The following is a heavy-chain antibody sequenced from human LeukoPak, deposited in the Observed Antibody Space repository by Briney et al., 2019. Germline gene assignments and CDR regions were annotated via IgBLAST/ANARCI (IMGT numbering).Heavy chain of an antibody. CDR3: ARGGWLPLPDY. J-gene: IGHJ4*02. V-gene: IGHV4-59*01. Sequence: PSETLSLTCTVSGASISNYFWSWIRQPPGKGLEWIGYIYYSGSTNYNPSLKSRVTISVDTSKNQFSLKLSSVTAADTAVYYCARGGWLPLPDYWGQGTLVTVSS. D-gene: IGHD5-24*01. CDR1: GASISNYF. CDR2: IYYSGST.